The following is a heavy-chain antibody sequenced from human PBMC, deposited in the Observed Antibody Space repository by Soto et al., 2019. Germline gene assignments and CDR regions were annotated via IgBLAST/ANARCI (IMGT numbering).Heavy chain of an antibody. V-gene: IGHV4-30-2*01. J-gene: IGHJ6*02. CDR3: ARATHRSYYYGMDV. CDR1: GGPISSGGYS. CDR2: IYHSGST. Sequence: PSETLSLTCAVSGGPISSGGYSWSWIRQPPGKGLEWIGYIYHSGSTYYNPSLKSRVTISVDRSKNQFSLKLSSVTAADTAVYYCARATHRSYYYGMDVWGQGTTVTVSS.